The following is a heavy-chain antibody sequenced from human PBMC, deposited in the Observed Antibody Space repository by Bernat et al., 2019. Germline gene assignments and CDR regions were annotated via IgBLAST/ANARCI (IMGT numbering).Heavy chain of an antibody. V-gene: IGHV1-8*02. CDR1: GGTFSSYA. J-gene: IGHJ4*02. CDR2: MNPNSGNT. CDR3: ARGRWRGSSSPQDY. D-gene: IGHD6-6*01. Sequence: QVQLVQSGAEVKKPGSSVKVSCKASGGTFSSYAISWVRQAPGQGLEWMGWMNPNSGNTGYAQKFQGRVTMTRNTSISTAYMELSSLRSEDTAVYYCARGRWRGSSSPQDYWGQGTLVTVSS.